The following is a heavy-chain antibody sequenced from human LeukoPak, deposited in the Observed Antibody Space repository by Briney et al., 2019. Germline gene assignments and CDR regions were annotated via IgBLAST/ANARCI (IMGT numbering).Heavy chain of an antibody. CDR1: GFSLSTRGMR. J-gene: IGHJ5*02. Sequence: SGPALLQPTLTLTLTCTFSGFSLSTRGMRVSWIRQPPGKALEWLARIDWDDDKFYSTSLKTRLTISKDTSKNQVVLTMTNMDPVDTATYYCARSLIAAGFDHWGQGTLVTVSS. CDR3: ARSLIAAGFDH. V-gene: IGHV2-70*04. D-gene: IGHD6-13*01. CDR2: IDWDDDK.